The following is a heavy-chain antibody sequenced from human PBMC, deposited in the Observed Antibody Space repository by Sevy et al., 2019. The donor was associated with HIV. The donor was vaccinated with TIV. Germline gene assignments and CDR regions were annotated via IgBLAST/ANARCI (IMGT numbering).Heavy chain of an antibody. CDR3: ARAVMAGRHFDY. CDR2: ISYDGSNK. CDR1: GFTFSSYA. D-gene: IGHD6-19*01. V-gene: IGHV3-30-3*01. Sequence: GGSLRLSCAASGFTFSSYAMHWVRQAPGKGLEWVAVISYDGSNKYYADSVKGRFTISGDNSKNTLYLQMNSLRAEDTAVYYCARAVMAGRHFDYWGQGTLVTVSS. J-gene: IGHJ4*02.